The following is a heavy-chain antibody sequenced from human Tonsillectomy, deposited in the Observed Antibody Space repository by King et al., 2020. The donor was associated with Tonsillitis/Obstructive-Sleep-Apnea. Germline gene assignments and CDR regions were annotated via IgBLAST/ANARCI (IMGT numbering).Heavy chain of an antibody. D-gene: IGHD3-10*01. J-gene: IGHJ4*02. CDR1: GYTFTRYY. V-gene: IGHV1-46*01. CDR3: ARDDIIGRYFDY. Sequence: QLVQSGAEVKKPGASVKLSCKASGYTFTRYYIHWVRQAPGQGLEWMGLINPSDGVTTYAQKFQGRVTVTRDTSTSTVYMGLSSLRSEDTAVYYCARDDIIGRYFDYWGQGTLVTVSS. CDR2: INPSDGVT.